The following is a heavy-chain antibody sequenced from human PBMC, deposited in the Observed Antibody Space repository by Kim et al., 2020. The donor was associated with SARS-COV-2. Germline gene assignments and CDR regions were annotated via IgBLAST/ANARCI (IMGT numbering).Heavy chain of an antibody. D-gene: IGHD1-26*01. CDR1: GFTFRTYG. CDR2: IWFDGSQK. J-gene: IGHJ4*01. CDR3: ARAWIPLSGSYNFDY. V-gene: IGHV3-33*01. Sequence: GGSLRLSCAASGFTFRTYGMHWVRRAPGKGLEWVAVIWFDGSQKYYADSVKGRVTISRDNSRNMLYLEMNSLRAEDTAVYYCARAWIPLSGSYNFDYWG.